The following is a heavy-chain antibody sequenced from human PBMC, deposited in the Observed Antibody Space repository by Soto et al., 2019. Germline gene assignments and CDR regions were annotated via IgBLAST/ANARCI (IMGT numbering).Heavy chain of an antibody. CDR2: INAGNGNT. Sequence: VPVSLSWKASGYRSTSCASEWLRNDHGQRLEWMGWINAGNGNTKYSQKFQGRVTITRDTSASTAYMELSSLRSEDTAVYYCARAGIVVVQAAGTYYYYYYMDVWGEGNTVIVS. V-gene: IGHV1-3*01. CDR3: ARAGIVVVQAAGTYYYYYYMDV. D-gene: IGHD2-2*01. CDR1: GYRSTSCA. J-gene: IGHJ6*03.